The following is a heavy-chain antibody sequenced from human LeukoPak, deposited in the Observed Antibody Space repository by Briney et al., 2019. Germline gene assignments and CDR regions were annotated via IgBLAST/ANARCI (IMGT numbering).Heavy chain of an antibody. J-gene: IGHJ4*02. CDR3: ARVRSPRFGELSLDY. CDR2: INPYSGGT. V-gene: IGHV1-2*06. D-gene: IGHD3-10*01. CDR1: GYTFTGYY. Sequence: GASVKVSCKASGYTFTGYYMHWVRQAPGQGLEWMGRINPYSGGTNYAHKFQGRVTMTRDTSISTAYMELSRLRSDDTAVYYCARVRSPRFGELSLDYWGQGTLVTVSS.